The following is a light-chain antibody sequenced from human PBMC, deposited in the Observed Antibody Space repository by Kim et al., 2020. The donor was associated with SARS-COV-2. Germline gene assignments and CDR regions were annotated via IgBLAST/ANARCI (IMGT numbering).Light chain of an antibody. CDR1: QSVSSSY. CDR2: GAS. V-gene: IGKV3-20*01. CDR3: QQYGST. Sequence: LSLSPGEGATRSCRASQSVSSSYLAWYQQKPGQAPRLLIYGASSRATGIPDRFSGSGSGTDFTLTISRLEPEDFAVYYCQQYGSTFGGGTKVDIK. J-gene: IGKJ4*01.